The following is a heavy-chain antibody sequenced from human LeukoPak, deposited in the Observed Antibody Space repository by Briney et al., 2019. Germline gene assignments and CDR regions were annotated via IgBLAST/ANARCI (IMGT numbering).Heavy chain of an antibody. J-gene: IGHJ6*03. CDR1: GGSISSSSYY. Sequence: SETLSLTCTVSGGSISSSSYYWGWIRQPPGKGLEWIGSIYYSGCTYYNPSLKSRVTISVETSKNQFSLKLSSVTAADTAVYYCARHRYYYRSGSYYGAPYYMDVWGKGTTVTISS. D-gene: IGHD3-10*01. CDR3: ARHRYYYRSGSYYGAPYYMDV. CDR2: IYYSGCT. V-gene: IGHV4-39*01.